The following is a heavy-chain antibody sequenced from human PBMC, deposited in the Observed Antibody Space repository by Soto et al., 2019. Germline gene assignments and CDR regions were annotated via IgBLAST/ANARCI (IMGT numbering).Heavy chain of an antibody. CDR2: IDGDGSRT. V-gene: IGHV3-74*01. D-gene: IGHD1-1*01. CDR1: GFTFSGYW. Sequence: GGSLRLSCAASGFTFSGYWMHWVRQAPGKGLVWVSRIDGDGSRTNYADSVKGRFTISRDNAKNTLYLQMNSLRAEDTAVYYCSRDLASYNDYWGQGTLVPVSS. J-gene: IGHJ4*02. CDR3: SRDLASYNDY.